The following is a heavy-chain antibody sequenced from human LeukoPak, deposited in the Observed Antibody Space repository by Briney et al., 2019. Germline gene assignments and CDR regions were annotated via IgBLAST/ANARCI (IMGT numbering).Heavy chain of an antibody. D-gene: IGHD3-9*01. V-gene: IGHV4-34*01. CDR2: INHSGST. Sequence: SETLSLTCAVYGGSFSGYYWSWIRQPPGKGLEWIGDINHSGSTNYNPSLKSRVTISVDTSKNQFSLKLSSVTAADTAVYYCARGPDILTGYYPRYFDYWGQGTLVTVSS. CDR3: ARGPDILTGYYPRYFDY. J-gene: IGHJ4*02. CDR1: GGSFSGYY.